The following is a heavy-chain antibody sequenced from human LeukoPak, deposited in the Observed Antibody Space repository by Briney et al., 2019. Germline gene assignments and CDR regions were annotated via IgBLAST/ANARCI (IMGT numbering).Heavy chain of an antibody. V-gene: IGHV4-31*03. J-gene: IGHJ4*02. CDR1: GGSISSGGYY. D-gene: IGHD2-21*02. CDR2: IYYSGST. Sequence: SETLSLTCTVSGGSISSGGYYWSWIRQHPGTGLEWIGYIYYSGSTYYNPSLKSRVTISVDTSKNQFSLKLSSVTAADTAVYYCARALDLYCGGDCYSHYFDYWGQGTLVTVSS. CDR3: ARALDLYCGGDCYSHYFDY.